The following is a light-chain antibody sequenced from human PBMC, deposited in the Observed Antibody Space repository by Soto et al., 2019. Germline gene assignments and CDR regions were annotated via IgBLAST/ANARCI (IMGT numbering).Light chain of an antibody. V-gene: IGKV1-12*01. CDR1: QTISSW. J-gene: IGKJ5*01. CDR2: AAS. CDR3: QQANSFPT. Sequence: DLHIPHSPSSLSASVSHRVSITFRASQTISSWLAWYQQKPGKAPKLLIYAASSLLSGVPSRFTGSGSGTDFTLTISSLQPEDFATYYCQQANSFPTFGQGTRLAI.